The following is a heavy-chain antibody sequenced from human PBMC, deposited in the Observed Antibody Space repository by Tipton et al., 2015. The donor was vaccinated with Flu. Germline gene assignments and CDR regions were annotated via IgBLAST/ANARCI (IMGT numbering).Heavy chain of an antibody. CDR3: TTGFSGALFSDY. CDR1: RYTFASFW. V-gene: IGHV5-51*01. CDR2: IYPADSDT. J-gene: IGHJ4*02. D-gene: IGHD4-11*01. Sequence: QSGAEVKKPGESLKISCKGSRYTFASFWIGWVRQMPGKGLEWMGIIYPADSDTRYSPSFQGQVTISADKSIATAYLQWSALKASDTAMYYCTTGFSGALFSDYWGRGTLVTVSS.